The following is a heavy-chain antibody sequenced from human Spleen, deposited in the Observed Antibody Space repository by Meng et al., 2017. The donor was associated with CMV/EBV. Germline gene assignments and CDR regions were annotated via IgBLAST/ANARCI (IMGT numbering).Heavy chain of an antibody. J-gene: IGHJ4*02. Sequence: GESLKISCKGSAYSFTGYWIGWVRQMPGKGLEWMGIIYPDDSDTRYSPSFQGHVTISADKSTNTAYLQWSSLKASDTAMYYCARRTAYYFDYWGQGTLVTVSS. V-gene: IGHV5-51*01. CDR3: ARRTAYYFDY. CDR2: IYPDDSDT. CDR1: AYSFTGYW.